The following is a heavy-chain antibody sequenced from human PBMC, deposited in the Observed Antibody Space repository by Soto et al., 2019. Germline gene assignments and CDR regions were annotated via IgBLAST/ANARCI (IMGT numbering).Heavy chain of an antibody. D-gene: IGHD3-22*01. CDR1: GVSISGGDYY. CDR2: IYYTGTT. Sequence: QVQLQESGPGLVKPSETLSLTCTVSGVSISGGDYYWTWIRESPGKGREWMGNIYYTGTTYYNPSLKSRVTISVDTSNNQFSLSLNSVTATDTAVYYCARGMGMIRRHDSWGQGTLVIVST. J-gene: IGHJ4*02. V-gene: IGHV4-30-4*01. CDR3: ARGMGMIRRHDS.